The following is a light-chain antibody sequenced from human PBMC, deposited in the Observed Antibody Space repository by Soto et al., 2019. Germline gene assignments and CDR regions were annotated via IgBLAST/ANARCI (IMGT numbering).Light chain of an antibody. CDR3: QQYNDWPPIT. J-gene: IGKJ5*01. CDR1: QSISDT. Sequence: DIVLTQSPGTLSLSPGERATLSCRASQSISDTLAWYQQKPGQAPRLLIHGASTRATGFPARFSGSGSGTEFTLTISSLQSEDFAVYYCQQYNDWPPITFGQGTRLEI. V-gene: IGKV3-15*01. CDR2: GAS.